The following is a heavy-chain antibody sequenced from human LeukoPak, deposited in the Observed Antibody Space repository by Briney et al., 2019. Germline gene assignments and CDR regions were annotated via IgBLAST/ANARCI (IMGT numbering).Heavy chain of an antibody. CDR2: IYTSGST. CDR1: GGSISSYY. J-gene: IGHJ5*02. Sequence: SETLSLTCTVSGGSISSYYWSWIRQPAGKGLEWIGRIYTSGSTHYNLSLKSRVTMSVDTSKNQFSLKLSSVTAADTAVYYCARLGSRVGNWFVPWGQGTLVTVSS. D-gene: IGHD3-10*01. CDR3: ARLGSRVGNWFVP. V-gene: IGHV4-4*07.